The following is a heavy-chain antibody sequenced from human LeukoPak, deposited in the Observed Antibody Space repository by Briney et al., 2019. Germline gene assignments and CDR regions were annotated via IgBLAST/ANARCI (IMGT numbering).Heavy chain of an antibody. Sequence: GGSLRLSCAASGFTFSSYGMSWVRQAAGKGLEWVSAMEGRFTISRDNSKNTLHLQMNSLRAEDTAVYYCAKHSGSYYGSFDYWGQGTLVTVSS. CDR1: GFTFSSYG. CDR3: AKHSGSYYGSFDY. J-gene: IGHJ4*02. V-gene: IGHV3-23*01. D-gene: IGHD1-26*01.